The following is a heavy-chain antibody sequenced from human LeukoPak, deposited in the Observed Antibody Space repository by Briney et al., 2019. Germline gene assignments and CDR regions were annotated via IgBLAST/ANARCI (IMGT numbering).Heavy chain of an antibody. V-gene: IGHV3-30-3*01. CDR2: ISSDGNTK. Sequence: GGSLRLSCAASGFTFSSYAMHWVRQAPGKGLEWAAVISSDGNTKYYADSVKGRFTISRDNSKNTLYLQMNSLSAEDTAVYYCARDSTAFPGSYYYGMDVWGQGTTVTVSS. J-gene: IGHJ6*02. CDR3: ARDSTAFPGSYYYGMDV. CDR1: GFTFSSYA. D-gene: IGHD2-2*01.